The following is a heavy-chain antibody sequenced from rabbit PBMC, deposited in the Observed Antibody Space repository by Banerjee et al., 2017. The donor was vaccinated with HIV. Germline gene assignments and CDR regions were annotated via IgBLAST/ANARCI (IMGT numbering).Heavy chain of an antibody. D-gene: IGHD6-1*01. CDR3: ARASYYYAGYVYAFNL. CDR2: IDTNSDST. V-gene: IGHV1S45*01. CDR1: GFDLSRYYY. J-gene: IGHJ4*01. Sequence: QQQLVESGGGLVKPEGSLTLTCKASGFDLSRYYYMCWVRQAPGKGLELIACIDTNSDSTSYASWAKGRFTISKTSSTTVTLQMTSLTAADTATYFCARASYYYAGYVYAFNLWGPGTLVTVS.